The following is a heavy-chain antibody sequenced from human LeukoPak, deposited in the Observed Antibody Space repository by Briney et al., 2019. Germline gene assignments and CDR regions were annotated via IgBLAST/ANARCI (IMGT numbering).Heavy chain of an antibody. J-gene: IGHJ4*02. CDR3: ARGYYGSGSSGKKIDY. D-gene: IGHD3-10*01. Sequence: GGSLRLSCAASGFTFDSYSMNWVRQAPGKGLEWVSSISSSTTYIYYADSVKGRFTISRDNAKNTLYLQMNSLRAEDTAVYYCARGYYGSGSSGKKIDYWGQGTLVTVSS. CDR1: GFTFDSYS. V-gene: IGHV3-21*01. CDR2: ISSSTTYI.